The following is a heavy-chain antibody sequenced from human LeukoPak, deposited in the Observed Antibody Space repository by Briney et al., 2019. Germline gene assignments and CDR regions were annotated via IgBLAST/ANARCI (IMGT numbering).Heavy chain of an antibody. D-gene: IGHD5-18*01. CDR1: RFTFSSYG. Sequence: PGGSLRLSCAASRFTFSSYGMHWVRQAPGKGLEWVAVISYDGSNKYYADSVKGRFTISRDNSKNTLYLQMNSLRAEDTAVYYCAKGYSYGFDYWGQGTLVTVSS. V-gene: IGHV3-30*18. CDR3: AKGYSYGFDY. CDR2: ISYDGSNK. J-gene: IGHJ4*02.